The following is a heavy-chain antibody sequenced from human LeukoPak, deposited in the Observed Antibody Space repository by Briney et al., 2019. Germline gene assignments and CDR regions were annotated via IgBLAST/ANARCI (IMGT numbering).Heavy chain of an antibody. D-gene: IGHD3-22*01. Sequence: GGSLRLSCAASGFTFSSYSMNWVRQAPGKGLEWVSSISSSSSFIYYADSVKGRFTISRDNAKNSLYLQMNSLRAEDTAVYYCATQGEHSYDSNRSGYFQHWGQGTLVTVSS. CDR1: GFTFSSYS. J-gene: IGHJ1*01. CDR2: ISSSSSFI. V-gene: IGHV3-21*01. CDR3: ATQGEHSYDSNRSGYFQH.